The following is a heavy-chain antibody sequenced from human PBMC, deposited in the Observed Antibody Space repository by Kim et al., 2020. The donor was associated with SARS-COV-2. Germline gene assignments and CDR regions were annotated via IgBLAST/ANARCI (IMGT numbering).Heavy chain of an antibody. J-gene: IGHJ4*02. D-gene: IGHD3-22*01. Sequence: ASVKGRFTISRDNAKNSLYLQMNSLRAEDTAVYYCARNPVVVITAPIRDWGQGTLVTVSS. CDR3: ARNPVVVITAPIRD. V-gene: IGHV3-11*06.